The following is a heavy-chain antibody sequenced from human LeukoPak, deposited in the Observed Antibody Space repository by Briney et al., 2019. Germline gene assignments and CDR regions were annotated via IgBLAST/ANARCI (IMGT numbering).Heavy chain of an antibody. D-gene: IGHD6-13*01. CDR3: ARGREAAAGLPYYYCMDV. J-gene: IGHJ6*03. V-gene: IGHV1-69*04. Sequence: SVKVSCKASGGTFSSYAISWVRQAPGQGLEWMGRIIPILGIANYAQKFQGRVTITADKSTSTAYMELSSLRSEDTAVYYCARGREAAAGLPYYYCMDVWGKGTTVTVSS. CDR2: IIPILGIA. CDR1: GGTFSSYA.